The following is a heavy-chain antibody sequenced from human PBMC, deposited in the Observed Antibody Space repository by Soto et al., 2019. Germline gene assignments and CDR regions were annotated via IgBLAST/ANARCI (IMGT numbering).Heavy chain of an antibody. V-gene: IGHV3-48*01. D-gene: IGHD6-13*01. CDR1: GFTFSAFS. CDR2: ISSGSNTI. J-gene: IGHJ4*01. Sequence: GGSLRLSCAASGFTFSAFSMNWVRQAPGKGLEWVSYISSGSNTIYYADSVRGRFTISRDNAKNSLYLQMDSLRAEDTAVYYCATERRSSRWCTFDYWGHGT. CDR3: ATERRSSRWCTFDY.